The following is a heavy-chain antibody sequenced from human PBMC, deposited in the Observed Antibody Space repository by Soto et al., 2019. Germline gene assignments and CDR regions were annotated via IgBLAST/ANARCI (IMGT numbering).Heavy chain of an antibody. D-gene: IGHD2-2*01. CDR3: AREITAAYAFDI. CDR2: IIPILGIA. CDR1: GGTFSSYT. V-gene: IGHV1-69*08. Sequence: QVQLVQSGAEVKKPGSSVKVSCKASGGTFSSYTISWVRQAPGQGLEWMGRIIPILGIANYAKKFQGRVTITADKSTSTAYMELSSLRSEDTAVYYCAREITAAYAFDIWGQGTMVTVSS. J-gene: IGHJ3*02.